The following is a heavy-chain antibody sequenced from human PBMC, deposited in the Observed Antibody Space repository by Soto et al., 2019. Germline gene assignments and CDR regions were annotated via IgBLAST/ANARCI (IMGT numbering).Heavy chain of an antibody. CDR3: AKGDHYDFWSGYRTSYYYYGMDV. V-gene: IGHV3-9*01. D-gene: IGHD3-3*01. J-gene: IGHJ6*02. CDR1: GFTFDDYA. Sequence: PGGSLRLSCAASGFTFDDYAMHWVRQAPGKGLEWVSGISWNSGSIGYADSVKGRFTISRDNAKNSLYLQMNSLRAEDTALYYCAKGDHYDFWSGYRTSYYYYGMDVWGQGTTVTVSS. CDR2: ISWNSGSI.